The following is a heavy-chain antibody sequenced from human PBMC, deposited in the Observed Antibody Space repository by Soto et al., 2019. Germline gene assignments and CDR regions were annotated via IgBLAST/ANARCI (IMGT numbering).Heavy chain of an antibody. CDR2: IYYSGST. CDR3: ASLLQQLVWPRKVGNDY. J-gene: IGHJ4*02. Sequence: SETLSLTCTVSGGSISSSSYYWGWIRQPPGKGLEWIGSIYYSGSTYYNPSLKSRVTISVDTSKNQFSLKLSSVTAADTAVYYCASLLQQLVWPRKVGNDYWGQGTLVTVSS. V-gene: IGHV4-39*01. D-gene: IGHD6-13*01. CDR1: GGSISSSSYY.